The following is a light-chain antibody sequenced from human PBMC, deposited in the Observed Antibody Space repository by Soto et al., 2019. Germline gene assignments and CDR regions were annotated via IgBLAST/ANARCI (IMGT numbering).Light chain of an antibody. V-gene: IGKV1-39*01. CDR1: QSISSY. CDR3: QQYNSYPIT. Sequence: DIHLTQSPNSLSRSIRDRVTITCRASQSISSYLNWYQQKPGRVPNLLIHGAESLQSGVPSRFSGSGSGTEFTLTISSLQADDFATYYCQQYNSYPITFGEGTIVDI. J-gene: IGKJ3*01. CDR2: GAE.